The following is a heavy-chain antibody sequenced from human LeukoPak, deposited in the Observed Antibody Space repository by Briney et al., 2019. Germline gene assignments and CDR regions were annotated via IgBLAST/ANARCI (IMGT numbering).Heavy chain of an antibody. J-gene: IGHJ3*02. Sequence: SETLSLTCTVSGGSISSSSYYWGWIRQPPGKGLEWIGCIYYSGSTYYNPSLKSRVTISVDTSKNQFSLKLSSGTAADTAVYYCASLLGYCSGGSCYSRHAFDIWGQGTMVTVSS. CDR2: IYYSGST. CDR3: ASLLGYCSGGSCYSRHAFDI. V-gene: IGHV4-39*07. CDR1: GGSISSSSYY. D-gene: IGHD2-15*01.